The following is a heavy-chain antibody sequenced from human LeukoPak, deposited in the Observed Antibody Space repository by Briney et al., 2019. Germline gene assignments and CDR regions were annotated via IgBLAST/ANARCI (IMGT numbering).Heavy chain of an antibody. J-gene: IGHJ5*02. D-gene: IGHD6-6*01. CDR3: AKDATWQLVPDP. Sequence: GGSLRLSCAASGFTFSSYSMNWVRQAPEKGLEWVSSISSSSSYIYYADSVKGRFTISRDNAKNSLYLQMNSLRAEDTAVYYCAKDATWQLVPDPWGQGTLVTVSS. CDR2: ISSSSSYI. V-gene: IGHV3-21*01. CDR1: GFTFSSYS.